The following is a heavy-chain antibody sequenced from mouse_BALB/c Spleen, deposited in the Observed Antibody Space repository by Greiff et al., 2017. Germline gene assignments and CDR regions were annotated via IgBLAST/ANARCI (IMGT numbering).Heavy chain of an antibody. CDR3: ARSGTTVADY. J-gene: IGHJ2*01. CDR1: GYTFTSYW. CDR2: IYPGDGDT. Sequence: QVQLQQSGAELARPGASVKLSCKASGYTFTSYWMQWVKQRPGQGLEWIGAIYPGDGDTRYTQKFKGKATLTADKSSSTAYMQLSSLASEDSAVYYCARSGTTVADYWGQGTTLTVAS. D-gene: IGHD1-1*01. V-gene: IGHV1-87*01.